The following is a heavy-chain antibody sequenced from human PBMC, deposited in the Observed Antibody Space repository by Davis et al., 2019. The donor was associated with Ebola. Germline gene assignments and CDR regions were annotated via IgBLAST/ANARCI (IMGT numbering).Heavy chain of an antibody. CDR2: INHSGST. CDR3: ARARAYNWFDP. Sequence: SEILSLTCAVSGGSISSGGYSRSWIRQPPGKGLEWIGEINHSGSTNYNPSLKSRVTISVDTSKNQFSLKLSSVTAADTAVYYCARARAYNWFDPWGQGTLVTVSS. J-gene: IGHJ5*02. CDR1: GGSISSGGYS. V-gene: IGHV4-34*01.